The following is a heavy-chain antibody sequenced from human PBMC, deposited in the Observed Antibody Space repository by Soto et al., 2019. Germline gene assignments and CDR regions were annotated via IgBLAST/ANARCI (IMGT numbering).Heavy chain of an antibody. CDR1: GYTFTSYG. J-gene: IGHJ6*02. Sequence: QVQLVQSGAEVKKPGASVKVSCKASGYTFTSYGISWVRQAPGQGLEWMGWISVYNGNTNYAQNLQGRVTMTTDTPTSTAYMELRSLRSDDTAVYYCARVTGSCSSTSCSYYYYYYGMDVWGHGTTVTVS. D-gene: IGHD2-2*01. CDR3: ARVTGSCSSTSCSYYYYYYGMDV. V-gene: IGHV1-18*01. CDR2: ISVYNGNT.